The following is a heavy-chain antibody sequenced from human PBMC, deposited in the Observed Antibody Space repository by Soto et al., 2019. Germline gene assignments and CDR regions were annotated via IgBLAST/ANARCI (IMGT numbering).Heavy chain of an antibody. J-gene: IGHJ4*02. Sequence: QVQLVESGGGVVQPGRSLRLSCAASGFTFSSYGMHWVRQAPGKGLEWVAVISYDGSNKYYADSVKGRFTISRDNSKNPLYLQMNSLRAEDTAVYYCATVGGQYYDSSGYMPPPFDYWGQGTLVTVSS. CDR1: GFTFSSYG. CDR3: ATVGGQYYDSSGYMPPPFDY. V-gene: IGHV3-30*03. D-gene: IGHD3-22*01. CDR2: ISYDGSNK.